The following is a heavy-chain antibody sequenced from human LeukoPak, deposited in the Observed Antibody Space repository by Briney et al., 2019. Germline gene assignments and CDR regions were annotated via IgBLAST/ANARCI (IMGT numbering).Heavy chain of an antibody. CDR2: INHNGNVN. D-gene: IGHD2-8*01. CDR1: GFTFSSYW. V-gene: IGHV3-7*03. J-gene: IGHJ6*02. Sequence: GGSLRLSCAASGFTFSSYWMNWARQAPGKGLEWVASINHNGNVNYYVDSVKGRFTISGDNAKNSLYLQMSNLRAEDTAVYFCARGCGLDVWGQGATVTVSS. CDR3: ARGCGLDV.